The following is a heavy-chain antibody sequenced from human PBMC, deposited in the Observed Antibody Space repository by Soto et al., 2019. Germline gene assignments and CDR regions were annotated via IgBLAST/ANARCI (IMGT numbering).Heavy chain of an antibody. CDR3: ARLYPYSSSWSPYYYYGMDV. V-gene: IGHV5-10-1*01. CDR1: GYSFTSYW. D-gene: IGHD6-13*01. CDR2: IDPSDSYT. J-gene: IGHJ6*02. Sequence: PGESLKISCKGSGYSFTSYWISWVRQMPGKGLEWMGRIDPSDSYTNYSPSFQGHVTISADKSISTAYLQWSSLKASDTAMYYCARLYPYSSSWSPYYYYGMDVWGQGTTVTVSS.